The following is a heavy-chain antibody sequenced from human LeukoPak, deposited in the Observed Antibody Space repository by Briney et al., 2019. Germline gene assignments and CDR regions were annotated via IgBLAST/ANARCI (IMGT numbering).Heavy chain of an antibody. CDR1: GGSFSGYY. Sequence: SETLSLTCAVYGGSFSGYYWSWIRQPPGKGLEWIGEINHSGSTNYNPSLKSRFTISVDTSKNQFSLKLSSVTAADTAVYYCARGGAIPLYYYYYYMDVWGKGTTVTVSS. J-gene: IGHJ6*03. CDR2: INHSGST. CDR3: ARGGAIPLYYYYYYMDV. D-gene: IGHD2-2*02. V-gene: IGHV4-34*01.